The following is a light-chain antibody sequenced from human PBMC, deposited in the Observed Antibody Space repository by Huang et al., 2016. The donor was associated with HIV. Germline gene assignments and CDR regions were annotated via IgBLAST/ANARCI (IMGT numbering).Light chain of an antibody. CDR3: QQRSNWPPMYT. J-gene: IGKJ2*01. V-gene: IGKV3-11*01. Sequence: EIVLTQSPATLSLSPGERATLSCRASQSVSTYLAWYHQKPGQAPRLLIYDASNRATCIPARFSGSGSGTDFTLTISNLEPEDFAVYYCQQRSNWPPMYTFGQGTKLEIK. CDR2: DAS. CDR1: QSVSTY.